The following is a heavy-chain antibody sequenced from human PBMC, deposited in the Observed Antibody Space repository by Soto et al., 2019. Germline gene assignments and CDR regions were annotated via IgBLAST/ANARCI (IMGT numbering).Heavy chain of an antibody. CDR2: ISAYNGNT. J-gene: IGHJ4*02. Sequence: ASVKVSCKASGYTFTTYAITWVRQAPGQGLEWMGWISAYNGNTNYAQNLQGRVTMTTDTSTSTAYMELRSLRSEDTAVYYCAGIMITFGGVIVHYYFDYWGQGTLVTVSS. D-gene: IGHD3-16*02. CDR3: AGIMITFGGVIVHYYFDY. CDR1: GYTFTTYA. V-gene: IGHV1-18*01.